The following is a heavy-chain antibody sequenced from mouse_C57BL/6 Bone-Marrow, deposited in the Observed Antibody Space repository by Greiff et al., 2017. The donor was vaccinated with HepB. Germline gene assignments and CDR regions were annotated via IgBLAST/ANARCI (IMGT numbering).Heavy chain of an antibody. D-gene: IGHD1-1*01. CDR3: ARRRYYGSSSYLCY. Sequence: VQLQQSGPELVKPGASVKISCKASGYTFTDYYMNWVKQSHGKGLEWIGDINPNNGGTSYNQKFKGKATLTVDKSSSTAYMELRSLTSEDSAVYYCARRRYYGSSSYLCYWGQGTTLTVSS. V-gene: IGHV1-26*01. CDR2: INPNNGGT. CDR1: GYTFTDYY. J-gene: IGHJ2*01.